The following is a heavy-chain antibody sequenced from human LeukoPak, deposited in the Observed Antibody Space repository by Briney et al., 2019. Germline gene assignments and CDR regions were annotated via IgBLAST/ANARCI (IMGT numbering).Heavy chain of an antibody. D-gene: IGHD4-23*01. V-gene: IGHV3-23*01. J-gene: IGHJ4*02. Sequence: GGSLRLSRAPSAFTFSNLAMTWVRQAPGKGLGWVSTISGSGDTTYYAASVKGRFTISRDNSIHTLYLQMNTLRAEDTAFYYCAKDYGDNPFDYWGQGTLVTVSS. CDR1: AFTFSNLA. CDR3: AKDYGDNPFDY. CDR2: ISGSGDTT.